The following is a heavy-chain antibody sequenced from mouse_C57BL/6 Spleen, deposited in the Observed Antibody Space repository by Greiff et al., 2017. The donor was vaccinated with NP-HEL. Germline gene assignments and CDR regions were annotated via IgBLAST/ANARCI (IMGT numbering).Heavy chain of an antibody. Sequence: VQLQQSDAELVKPGASVKISCKVSGYTFTDHTVHWMKQRPEQGLEWIGYIYPRDGGTKYNEKFKGKATLTADKSSSTAYMKLNSLTSADAAVYLCARYGPYYFDYWGQGTTLTVSS. CDR3: ARYGPYYFDY. CDR1: GYTFTDHT. V-gene: IGHV1-78*01. D-gene: IGHD1-1*01. CDR2: IYPRDGGT. J-gene: IGHJ2*01.